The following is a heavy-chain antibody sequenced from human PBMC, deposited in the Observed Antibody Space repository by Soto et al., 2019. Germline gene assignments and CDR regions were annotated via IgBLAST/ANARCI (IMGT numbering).Heavy chain of an antibody. CDR2: ISPMFGAA. D-gene: IGHD3-10*01. Sequence: QVQLVQSGAEMKKPGSXXKVXCXXSGXTXNTYAMNWVRQAPGQGPEWMGDISPMFGAANYAPKFQGRVTITADESTGTSYMQLSSLTSEDTALYFCAREVQVHTPAFVYWGQGTLVTVSS. J-gene: IGHJ4*02. CDR1: GXTXNTYA. V-gene: IGHV1-69*19. CDR3: AREVQVHTPAFVY.